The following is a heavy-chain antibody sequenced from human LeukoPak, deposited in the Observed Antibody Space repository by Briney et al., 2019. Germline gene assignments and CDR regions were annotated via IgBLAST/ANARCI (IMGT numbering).Heavy chain of an antibody. D-gene: IGHD6-19*01. CDR2: INPNSGGT. Sequence: ASVKVSCKASGYTFTGYYMHWVRQAPGQGLEWMGWINPNSGGTNYAQKFQGRVTMTRDTSISTAYMELSRLRSDDTAVYYCAIVQWLGGYYFDYWGQGTLVTVSS. J-gene: IGHJ4*02. V-gene: IGHV1-2*02. CDR1: GYTFTGYY. CDR3: AIVQWLGGYYFDY.